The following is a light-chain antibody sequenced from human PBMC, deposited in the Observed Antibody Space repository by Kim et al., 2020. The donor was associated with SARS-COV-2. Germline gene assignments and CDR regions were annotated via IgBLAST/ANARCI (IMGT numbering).Light chain of an antibody. V-gene: IGKV3-15*01. CDR2: DAS. CDR1: QSVSSY. CDR3: QQYSMWPPEHT. Sequence: EIVMTQSPATLSVSPGERATLSCRASQSVSSYLAWYQQKPGQAPRRLIYDASTRATGIPARFSGSGSGTNFTLTISSLQSEDFAVYFGQQYSMWPPEHTFGQGTKLEI. J-gene: IGKJ2*01.